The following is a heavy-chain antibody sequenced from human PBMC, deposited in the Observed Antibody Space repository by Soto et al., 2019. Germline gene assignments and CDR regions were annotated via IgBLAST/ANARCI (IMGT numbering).Heavy chain of an antibody. V-gene: IGHV4-31*03. D-gene: IGHD5-18*01. CDR1: GGSISSGGYY. CDR3: ARDRGYTYTYVFDY. CDR2: IYYSGST. Sequence: SETLSLTCTVSGGSISSGGYYWSWIRQHPGKGLEWIGYIYYSGSTHYNPSLKSRVTISVDTSKNQFSLKLSSVTAADTAVYYCARDRGYTYTYVFDYWGQGTLVTVSS. J-gene: IGHJ4*02.